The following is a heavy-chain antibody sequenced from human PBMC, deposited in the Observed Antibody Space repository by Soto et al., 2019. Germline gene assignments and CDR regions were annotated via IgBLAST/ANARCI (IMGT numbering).Heavy chain of an antibody. CDR1: GGSISSGGYS. J-gene: IGHJ4*02. CDR2: IYHSGST. V-gene: IGHV4-30-2*01. CDR3: ARGRPLWFGELVGAFDY. D-gene: IGHD3-10*01. Sequence: PWETLSLTGAVSGGSISSGGYSWSWIRQPPGKGLEWIGYIYHSGSTYYNPSLKSRVTISVDRSKNQFSLKLSSVTAADTAVYYCARGRPLWFGELVGAFDYWGQGTLVTVSS.